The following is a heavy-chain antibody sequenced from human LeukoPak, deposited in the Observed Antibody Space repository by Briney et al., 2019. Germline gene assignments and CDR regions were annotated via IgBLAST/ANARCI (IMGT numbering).Heavy chain of an antibody. V-gene: IGHV3-23*01. J-gene: IGHJ4*02. D-gene: IGHD2-8*01. Sequence: GGSLRLSCAASGFTFSNSAMTWVRQAPGQGLEWVSVISDSGDYTSYADSVRGRFTISRDNSRNTLYLQMISLRPEDTAVYYCAKDTSIGKYCTNGVCSPFDYWGQGTLVTVSS. CDR2: ISDSGDYT. CDR1: GFTFSNSA. CDR3: AKDTSIGKYCTNGVCSPFDY.